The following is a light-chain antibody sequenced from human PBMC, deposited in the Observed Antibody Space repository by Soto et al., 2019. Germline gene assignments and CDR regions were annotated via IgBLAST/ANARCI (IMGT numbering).Light chain of an antibody. Sequence: QSALTQPASVSGSPGQSITISCTGTSSNVGSYKLVSWYQQHPGKAPKLMIFEVNKRPSGVSNSFSGSKSGNTASLTISGLKVEDEAAYYCSSSGGSPTYVFGTGTTVTVL. CDR1: SSNVGSYKL. CDR2: EVN. CDR3: SSSGGSPTYV. J-gene: IGLJ1*01. V-gene: IGLV2-23*02.